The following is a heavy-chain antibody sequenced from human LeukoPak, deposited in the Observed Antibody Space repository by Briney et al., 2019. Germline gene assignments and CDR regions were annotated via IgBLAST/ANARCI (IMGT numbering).Heavy chain of an antibody. Sequence: GGSLRLSCAASGFTFSSYDTHWVRQATGKGLEWVSAIGTAGDTYYPGSVKGRFTISRENAKNSLYLQMNSLRAGDTAVYYCARRADYYDSSGYYSPHAFDIWGQGTMVTVSS. J-gene: IGHJ3*02. CDR2: IGTAGDT. V-gene: IGHV3-13*01. CDR1: GFTFSSYD. D-gene: IGHD3-22*01. CDR3: ARRADYYDSSGYYSPHAFDI.